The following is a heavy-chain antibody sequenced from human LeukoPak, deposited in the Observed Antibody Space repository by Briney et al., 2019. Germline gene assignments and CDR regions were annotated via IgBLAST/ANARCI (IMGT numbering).Heavy chain of an antibody. J-gene: IGHJ6*03. V-gene: IGHV4-39*07. CDR2: IYHSGST. D-gene: IGHD5-18*01. CDR3: ARTTEGGYTYGYFYYYYMDV. Sequence: PSETLSLTCTVSGGSISSSSYYWGWIRQPPGKGLERIGSIYHSGSTYYNPSLKSRVTISVDTSKNQFSLKLSSVTAADTAVYYCARTTEGGYTYGYFYYYYMDVWGKGTTVTISS. CDR1: GGSISSSSYY.